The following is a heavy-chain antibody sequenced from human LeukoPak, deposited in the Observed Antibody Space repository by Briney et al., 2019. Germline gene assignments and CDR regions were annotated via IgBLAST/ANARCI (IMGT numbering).Heavy chain of an antibody. J-gene: IGHJ6*02. V-gene: IGHV3-23*01. CDR3: AKGHPDYGDYGYYGMDV. CDR1: GFTFRSYA. CDR2: ISGSGGST. Sequence: PGGSLRLSCAASGFTFRSYAMSWVRQAPGKGLEWVSAISGSGGSTYYADSVKGRFTISRDNSKNTLYLQMNSLRAEDTAVYYCAKGHPDYGDYGYYGMDVWGQGTTVTVSS. D-gene: IGHD4-17*01.